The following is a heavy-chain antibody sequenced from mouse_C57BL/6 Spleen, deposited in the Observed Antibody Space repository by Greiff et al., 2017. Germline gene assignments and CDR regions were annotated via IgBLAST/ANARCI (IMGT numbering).Heavy chain of an antibody. D-gene: IGHD2-5*01. CDR2: IYPRSGNT. V-gene: IGHV1-81*01. J-gene: IGHJ1*03. CDR1: GYTFTSYG. Sequence: VQLLESGAELARPGASVKLSCKASGYTFTSYGISWVKQRPGQGLEWIGEIYPRSGNTNYNEKFKGKATLTADKSSSTAYMRLRSLTSEDSAVXFCARSSNYVGDWCCDVWGTGTTVTVSS. CDR3: ARSSNYVGDWCCDV.